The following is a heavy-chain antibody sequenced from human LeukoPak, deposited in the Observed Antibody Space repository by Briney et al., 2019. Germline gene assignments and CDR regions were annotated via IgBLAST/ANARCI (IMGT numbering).Heavy chain of an antibody. J-gene: IGHJ3*02. Sequence: GGSLRLSCAASGFTFSSYGMHWVRQAPGKGLEWVAVIRYDASNKYYADSVKGRFTISRDNSKNTLYLQMNSLRAEDTAVYYCAKLYQLLWGDHDAFDIWGQGTIVTVSS. D-gene: IGHD2-2*01. CDR2: IRYDASNK. V-gene: IGHV3-30*02. CDR3: AKLYQLLWGDHDAFDI. CDR1: GFTFSSYG.